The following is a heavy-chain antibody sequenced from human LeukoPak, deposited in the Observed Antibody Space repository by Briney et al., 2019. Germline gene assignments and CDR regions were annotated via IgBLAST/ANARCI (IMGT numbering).Heavy chain of an antibody. CDR3: ARRYYDFWTGYPVNYYYYMDV. CDR2: MNPNSGNT. V-gene: IGHV1-8*03. CDR1: GYTFTGYY. D-gene: IGHD3-3*01. J-gene: IGHJ6*03. Sequence: ASVKVSCKASGYTFTGYYMHWVRQATGQGLEWMGWMNPNSGNTGYAQKFQGRVTITRNASISTAYMELSSLRSEDTAVYYCARRYYDFWTGYPVNYYYYMDVWGKGTTVTVSS.